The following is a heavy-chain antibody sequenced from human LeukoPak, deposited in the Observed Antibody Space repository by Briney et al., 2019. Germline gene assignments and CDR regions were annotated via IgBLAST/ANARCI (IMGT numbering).Heavy chain of an antibody. CDR1: GFTFSSYA. Sequence: PGRSLRLSCAASGFTFSSYAVHWVRQAPGKGLEWVAVISYDGSNKYYADSVKGRFTISRDNSKNTLYLQMTSLRAEDTAVYYCAREPLYNNGWHRHFDSWGQGTLVTVSS. CDR3: AREPLYNNGWHRHFDS. D-gene: IGHD6-19*01. V-gene: IGHV3-30-3*01. CDR2: ISYDGSNK. J-gene: IGHJ4*02.